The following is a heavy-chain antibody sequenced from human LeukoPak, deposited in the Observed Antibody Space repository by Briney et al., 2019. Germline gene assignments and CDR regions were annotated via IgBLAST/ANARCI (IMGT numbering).Heavy chain of an antibody. D-gene: IGHD3-10*02. CDR1: GGSISPYY. Sequence: SETLSLTCTVSGGSISPYYWSWIRQPPGKGLEWLGYIYYSGNTEYKPSLKGRVAMSVDTSKNQFSLRLSSVTAAGTAVYYCARSTGSTMFIDYWGQGTLVTVSS. J-gene: IGHJ4*02. CDR3: ARSTGSTMFIDY. V-gene: IGHV4-59*01. CDR2: IYYSGNT.